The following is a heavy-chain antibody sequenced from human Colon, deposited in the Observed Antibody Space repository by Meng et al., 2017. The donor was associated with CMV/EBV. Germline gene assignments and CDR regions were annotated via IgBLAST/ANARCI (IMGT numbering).Heavy chain of an antibody. CDR2: INPNSGGT. CDR1: GYTFTGYY. Sequence: VKVSCKASGYTFTGYYMHWVRQAPGQGLEWMGWINPNSGGTNYAQKFQGRVTMTRDTSISTAYMELSRLRSDDTAVYYCARAKDAVFGVVITSARNYYGMDVWGQGTTVTVSS. J-gene: IGHJ6*02. CDR3: ARAKDAVFGVVITSARNYYGMDV. V-gene: IGHV1-2*02. D-gene: IGHD3-3*01.